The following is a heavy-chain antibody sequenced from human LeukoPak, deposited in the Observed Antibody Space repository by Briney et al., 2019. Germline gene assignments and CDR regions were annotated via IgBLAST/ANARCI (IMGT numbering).Heavy chain of an antibody. CDR1: GFKFDDYA. J-gene: IGHJ4*02. Sequence: PGGSLRLSCAVSGFKFDDYAMHWVRQAPGKGLEWVGRIRSRGDGGTTDFAAPVKGRFTISRDDSKNTLYLQMNSLTSEDTAVYYCSQGSAQYFDYWGQGTLVTVSS. CDR2: IRSRGDGGTT. D-gene: IGHD2-15*01. V-gene: IGHV3-15*07. CDR3: SQGSAQYFDY.